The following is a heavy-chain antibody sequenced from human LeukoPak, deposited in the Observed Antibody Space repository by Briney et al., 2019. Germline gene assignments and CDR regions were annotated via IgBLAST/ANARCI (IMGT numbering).Heavy chain of an antibody. V-gene: IGHV4-38-2*02. CDR3: ARHLPYGDYHDY. D-gene: IGHD4-17*01. CDR1: GGSISSYY. J-gene: IGHJ4*02. Sequence: SETLSLTCTVSGGSISSYYWGWIRQPPGKGLEWIGSIYHSGSTYYNPSLKSRVTISVDTSKNQFSLKLSSVTAADTAVYYCARHLPYGDYHDYWGQRTLVTVSS. CDR2: IYHSGST.